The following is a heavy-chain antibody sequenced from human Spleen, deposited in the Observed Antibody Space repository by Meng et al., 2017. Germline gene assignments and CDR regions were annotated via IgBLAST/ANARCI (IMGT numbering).Heavy chain of an antibody. CDR1: GGSFSGYY. J-gene: IGHJ4*02. Sequence: QWQLQQVGAGLLKPSETLSLTWAVYGGSFSGYYWSWIRQPPGKGLEWIGEINHSGSTNYNPSLKSRVTISVDTSKNQFSLKLSSVTAADTAVYYCARGPRRGYCSGGSCYFDYWGQGTLVTVSS. CDR2: INHSGST. V-gene: IGHV4-34*01. D-gene: IGHD2-15*01. CDR3: ARGPRRGYCSGGSCYFDY.